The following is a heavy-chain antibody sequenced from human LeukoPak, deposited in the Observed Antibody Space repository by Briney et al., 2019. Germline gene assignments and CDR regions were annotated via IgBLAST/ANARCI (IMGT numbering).Heavy chain of an antibody. J-gene: IGHJ4*02. CDR3: ARDLVQQLVRRYFDY. V-gene: IGHV3-48*02. Sequence: PGGSLRLSCAASGFTFSSYSMNWVRQAPGKGLEWVSYISSSSSTIYYADSVKGRFTISRDNAKNSLYLQMNSLGDEDTAVYYCARDLVQQLVRRYFDYWGQGTLVTVSS. D-gene: IGHD6-13*01. CDR2: ISSSSSTI. CDR1: GFTFSSYS.